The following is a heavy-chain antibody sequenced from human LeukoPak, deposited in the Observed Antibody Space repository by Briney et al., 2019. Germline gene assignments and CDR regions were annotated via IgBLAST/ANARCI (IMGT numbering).Heavy chain of an antibody. Sequence: ASVKVSCKASGYTFTSYDINWVRQATGQGLEWMGWMNPNSGNTGYAQKFQGRVTITRNTSISTAYMELSSLRSEDTAVYYCARGISWLRVHYYYMDVWGKGTTVTVSS. CDR1: GYTFTSYD. D-gene: IGHD5-12*01. CDR2: MNPNSGNT. CDR3: ARGISWLRVHYYYMDV. V-gene: IGHV1-8*03. J-gene: IGHJ6*03.